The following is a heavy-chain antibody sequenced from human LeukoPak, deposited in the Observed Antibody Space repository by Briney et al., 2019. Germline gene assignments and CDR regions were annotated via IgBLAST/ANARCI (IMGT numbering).Heavy chain of an antibody. CDR2: IKQDGSEK. V-gene: IGHV3-7*01. CDR3: ARDRRLAAAGPYFDY. D-gene: IGHD6-13*01. J-gene: IGHJ4*02. Sequence: GGSLRLSCAASGFTFSSYWMSWVRQAPGKGLEWVANIKQDGSEKYYVDSVKGRFTISRDNAKNSLYLQMNSLRAEDTAVYYCARDRRLAAAGPYFDYWGQGTLVTVSS. CDR1: GFTFSSYW.